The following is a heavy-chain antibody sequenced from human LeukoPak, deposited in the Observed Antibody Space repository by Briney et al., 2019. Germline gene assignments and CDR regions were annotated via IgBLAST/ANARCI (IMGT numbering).Heavy chain of an antibody. J-gene: IGHJ4*02. D-gene: IGHD2-15*01. CDR3: ARDCSGGSCYDGVDY. CDR2: MNPISGHT. V-gene: IGHV1-8*01. Sequence: GASVKVSCRASGFTFTSYDINWVRQSTGQGLEWMGWMNPISGHTGYAQKFQGRVTMTRDTSLDTAYMELSSLRSDDTAVYYCARDCSGGSCYDGVDYWGQGTLVTV. CDR1: GFTFTSYD.